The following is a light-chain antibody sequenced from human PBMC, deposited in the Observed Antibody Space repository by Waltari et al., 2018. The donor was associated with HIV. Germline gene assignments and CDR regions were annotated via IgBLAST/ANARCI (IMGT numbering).Light chain of an antibody. CDR3: QQYYDSPLT. CDR2: WAS. V-gene: IGKV4-1*01. CDR1: HSVLYWSTNQNY. J-gene: IGKJ4*01. Sequence: DIVMTQSPDSLSVSLGERATIYCKSSHSVLYWSTNQNYLAWYQQKLGQPPKLLIYWASTRESGVPDRFSGSGSGTDFTLTISNLQAEDVAIYYCQQYYDSPLTFGGGTRVEIK.